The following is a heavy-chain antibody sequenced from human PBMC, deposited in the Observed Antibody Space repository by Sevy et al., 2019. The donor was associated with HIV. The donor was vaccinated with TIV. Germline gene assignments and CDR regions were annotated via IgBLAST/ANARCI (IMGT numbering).Heavy chain of an antibody. CDR3: AREVGLQGYFDY. V-gene: IGHV4-30-2*01. Sequence: SETLSLTCTVSGGSIASGDHTWTWIRQPPGQALEWIGYVIRSGGTFYNPSLRSRVTLSVDTSKNQFALNLSSVTAADTAVYYGAREVGLQGYFDYWGQGILVTVSS. J-gene: IGHJ4*02. CDR2: VIRSGGT. D-gene: IGHD1-26*01. CDR1: GGSIASGDHT.